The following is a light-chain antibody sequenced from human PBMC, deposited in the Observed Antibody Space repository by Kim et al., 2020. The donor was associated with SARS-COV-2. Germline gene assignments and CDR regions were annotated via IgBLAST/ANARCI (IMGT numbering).Light chain of an antibody. CDR3: LQHRRLPIT. Sequence: VSVGDRVTITCRASQGIINNLGWYQQKPGRAPKRLIYGASSVQSGGPSRFSGSGYGTEFTLTITRVQPEDIADYFCLQHRRLPITFGEGTRLGIK. CDR2: GAS. V-gene: IGKV1-17*01. J-gene: IGKJ5*01. CDR1: QGIINN.